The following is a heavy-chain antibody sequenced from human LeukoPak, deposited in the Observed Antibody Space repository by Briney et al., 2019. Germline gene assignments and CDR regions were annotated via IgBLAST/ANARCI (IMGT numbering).Heavy chain of an antibody. CDR3: ASPLMYYYGSETYFWFDP. V-gene: IGHV3-48*03. D-gene: IGHD3-10*01. CDR1: GFTFGSYE. CDR2: ISSSGSTI. J-gene: IGHJ5*02. Sequence: GGSLRLSCAASGFTFGSYEMNWVRQAPGKGLEWVSYISSSGSTIYYADSVKGRFTISRDNAKNSLSLQMNSLRVEDTAVYYCASPLMYYYGSETYFWFDPWGQGTLVTVSS.